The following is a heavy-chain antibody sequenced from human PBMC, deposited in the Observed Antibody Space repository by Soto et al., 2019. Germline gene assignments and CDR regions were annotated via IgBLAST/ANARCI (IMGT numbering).Heavy chain of an antibody. V-gene: IGHV3-23*01. CDR1: GFTFSNSA. D-gene: IGHD6-13*01. CDR2: ISVGGYIT. Sequence: AGGSLRLSCAASGFTFSNSAMTWVRQAPGKGLEWVSAISVGGYITYYADSVKGRVTISRDNSNNTLYLQMDSLRAEDTAVYYCAKAPGYSPDYWGQGTLVTVSS. J-gene: IGHJ4*02. CDR3: AKAPGYSPDY.